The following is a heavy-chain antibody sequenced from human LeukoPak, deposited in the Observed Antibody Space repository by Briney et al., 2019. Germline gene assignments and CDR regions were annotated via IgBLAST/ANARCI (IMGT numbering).Heavy chain of an antibody. D-gene: IGHD2-2*01. V-gene: IGHV1-69*13. CDR2: IIPIFGRA. J-gene: IGHJ4*02. Sequence: GASVKVSCKASGGTFSSFNWVRQAPGQGLEWMGGIIPIFGRANYAQKFQGRVTITADDSTSTAYMELSSLRSEDTAVYYCADLVYCSSSSCYEPFNQTWGQGTLVTVSP. CDR1: GGTFSS. CDR3: ADLVYCSSSSCYEPFNQT.